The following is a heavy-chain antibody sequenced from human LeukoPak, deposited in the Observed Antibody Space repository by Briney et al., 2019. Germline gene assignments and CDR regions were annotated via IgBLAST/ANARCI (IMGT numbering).Heavy chain of an antibody. D-gene: IGHD6-19*01. J-gene: IGHJ4*02. CDR1: GGSISSYY. V-gene: IGHV4-59*01. CDR3: AGGGRYDPGDY. CDR2: IYYSGNT. Sequence: SETLSLTCTVSGGSISSYYWSWIRQSPGKGLEWIGYIYYSGNTNYNPSLKSRVTISIDTSKNQFSLKLTSVTAADTGVYYCAGGGRYDPGDYWGEGTLVTVSS.